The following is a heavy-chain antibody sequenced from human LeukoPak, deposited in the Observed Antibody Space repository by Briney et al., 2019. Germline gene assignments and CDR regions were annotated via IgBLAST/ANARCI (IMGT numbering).Heavy chain of an antibody. CDR1: GGSISSSRYY. Sequence: SETLSLTCTVSGGSISSSRYYWGWIRQPPGKGLEWIGSIYYSGSTHYNPSLKSRVTISIDTSKNQFSLQLNSVTPEDTAVYYCASENSGSYYSHFDYWGQGTLVTVSS. D-gene: IGHD3-10*01. CDR2: IYYSGST. V-gene: IGHV4-39*07. J-gene: IGHJ4*02. CDR3: ASENSGSYYSHFDY.